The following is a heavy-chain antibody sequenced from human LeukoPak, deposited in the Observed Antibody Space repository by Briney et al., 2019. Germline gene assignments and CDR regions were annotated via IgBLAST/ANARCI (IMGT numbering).Heavy chain of an antibody. V-gene: IGHV3-23*01. CDR1: GFTFSSYA. CDR3: AKEGRISMTAVVYVDY. Sequence: GGSLRLSCAASGFTFSSYAMGWVRQAPGKGLEWVSAIRGSGGSTYYADSVKGRFTISRGNSKNTLYLQMNSLRAEDTAVYYCAKEGRISMTAVVYVDYWGQGTLVTVSS. CDR2: IRGSGGST. D-gene: IGHD3-22*01. J-gene: IGHJ4*02.